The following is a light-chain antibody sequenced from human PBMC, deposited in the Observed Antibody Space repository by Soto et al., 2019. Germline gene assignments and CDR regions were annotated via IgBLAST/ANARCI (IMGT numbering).Light chain of an antibody. V-gene: IGKV1-9*01. CDR1: QGISSY. CDR3: QQINSYSPT. Sequence: DIQLTQSPSFLSASVGDRVTITCRASQGISSYLAWYQQKPGKAPKLLIYAASTLQSGVPSRFSCSGSGTEFTLTSSCLQPEDFATYFCQQINSYSPTFGGGTKVEIK. CDR2: AAS. J-gene: IGKJ4*01.